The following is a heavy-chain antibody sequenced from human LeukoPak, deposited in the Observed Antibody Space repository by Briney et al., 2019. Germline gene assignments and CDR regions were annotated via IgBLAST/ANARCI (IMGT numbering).Heavy chain of an antibody. Sequence: GESLKISCKASGYSFSSYWIGWVRQMPGKGLGWMGIMNPAGFDTRYSPSFQGQVTISADKSISTAYLQWSSLKASDTAMYYCARSTGSGGWEWGQGTLVTVSS. D-gene: IGHD6-19*01. CDR3: ARSTGSGGWE. CDR1: GYSFSSYW. CDR2: MNPAGFDT. J-gene: IGHJ4*02. V-gene: IGHV5-51*01.